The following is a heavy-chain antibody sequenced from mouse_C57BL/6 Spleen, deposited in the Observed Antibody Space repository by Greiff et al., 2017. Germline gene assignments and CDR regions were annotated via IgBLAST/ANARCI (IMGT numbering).Heavy chain of an antibody. Sequence: VQLQQSGAELVRPGASVTLSCKASGYTFTDYEMHWVKQTPVHGLEWIGAIDPETGGTAYNQKFKGKAILTADKSSSTAYMELRSLTSEDSAVXYCTREFYYYGSSYYAMDYWGQGTSVTVSS. CDR3: TREFYYYGSSYYAMDY. CDR2: IDPETGGT. V-gene: IGHV1-15*01. D-gene: IGHD1-1*01. CDR1: GYTFTDYE. J-gene: IGHJ4*01.